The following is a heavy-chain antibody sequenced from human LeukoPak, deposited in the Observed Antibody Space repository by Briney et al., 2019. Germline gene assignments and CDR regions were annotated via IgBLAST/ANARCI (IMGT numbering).Heavy chain of an antibody. D-gene: IGHD6-6*01. J-gene: IGHJ4*02. CDR2: IIPIFGTA. V-gene: IGHV1-69*05. CDR3: ARGLTKYSSSWRPSD. Sequence: SVKVSCKPSGGTFSSYAISWVRPAPGQGLEWMGGIIPIFGTANYAQKFQGRVTITTDESTSTAYMELSSLRSEDTAVYYCARGLTKYSSSWRPSDWGQGTLVTVSS. CDR1: GGTFSSYA.